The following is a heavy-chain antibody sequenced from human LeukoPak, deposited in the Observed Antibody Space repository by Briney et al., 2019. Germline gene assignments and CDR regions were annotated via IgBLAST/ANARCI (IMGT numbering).Heavy chain of an antibody. CDR2: ISAYNGNT. CDR1: GYTFTSYG. J-gene: IGHJ4*02. D-gene: IGHD3-3*01. Sequence: ASVKVSCKASGYTFTSYGISWVRQAPGQGLEWMGLISAYNGNTNYAQKLQGRVTMTTDTSTSTAYMELRSLRSDDTAVYYCAREMRDYDFWSGYLDYWGQGTLVTVSS. V-gene: IGHV1-18*01. CDR3: AREMRDYDFWSGYLDY.